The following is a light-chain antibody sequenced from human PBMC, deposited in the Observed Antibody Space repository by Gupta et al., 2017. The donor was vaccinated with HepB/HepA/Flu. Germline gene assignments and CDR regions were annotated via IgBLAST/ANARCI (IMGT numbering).Light chain of an antibody. CDR2: DAS. V-gene: IGKV3-11*01. J-gene: IGKJ4*01. Sequence: EIVLTQSPVVLSLSPGEIATLSCRASQSIRTYLAWYKQKPGQAPRLVIYDASNRDTDIPARFSGSGCGKHFTLTISSREPEDFALYYCQQHSIWPSVTFGGGTKVDIK. CDR3: QQHSIWPSVT. CDR1: QSIRTY.